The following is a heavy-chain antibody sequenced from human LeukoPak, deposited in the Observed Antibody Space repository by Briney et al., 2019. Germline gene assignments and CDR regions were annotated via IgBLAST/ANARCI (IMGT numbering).Heavy chain of an antibody. Sequence: GGSLRLSXAASGFTFSSYDMSWVRQAPGKGLEWVSSISGGGSTYYADSVKGRFTISRDNSKTTSYLQMNSLRAEDTAVYYCAKTFYSGSYLGFDYWGQGTLVTVSS. V-gene: IGHV3-23*01. CDR3: AKTFYSGSYLGFDY. CDR2: ISGGGST. CDR1: GFTFSSYD. J-gene: IGHJ4*02. D-gene: IGHD1-26*01.